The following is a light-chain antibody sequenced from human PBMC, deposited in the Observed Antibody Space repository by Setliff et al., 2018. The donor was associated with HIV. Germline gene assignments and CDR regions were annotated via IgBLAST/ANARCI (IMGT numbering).Light chain of an antibody. CDR3: SSYTSSSPLYV. V-gene: IGLV2-14*01. CDR2: EVS. J-gene: IGLJ1*01. CDR1: SSDVGGYNY. Sequence: QSVLTQPASVSRSPGQSITISCTGTSSDVGGYNYVSWYQQHPGKAPKLMIYEVSNRPSGVSDRFSGSKSGNTASLTISGLQTEDEADYFCSSYTSSSPLYVFGTGTKVTVL.